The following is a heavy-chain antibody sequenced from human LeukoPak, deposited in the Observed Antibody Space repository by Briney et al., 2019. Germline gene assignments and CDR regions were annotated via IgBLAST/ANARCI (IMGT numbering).Heavy chain of an antibody. CDR1: GFTFSSYW. V-gene: IGHV3-15*01. J-gene: IGHJ4*02. Sequence: GGSLRLSCAASGFTFSSYWMHWVRQAPGKGLEWVGRIRSKTDGGTTDYAAPVKGRFTISRDDSRNTLYLQMNSLKTEDTAVYYCTRYSSGWYWGQGTLVTVSS. CDR2: IRSKTDGGTT. D-gene: IGHD6-19*01. CDR3: TRYSSGWY.